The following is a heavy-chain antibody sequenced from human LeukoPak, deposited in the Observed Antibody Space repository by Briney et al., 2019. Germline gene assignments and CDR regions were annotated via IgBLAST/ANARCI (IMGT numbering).Heavy chain of an antibody. J-gene: IGHJ4*02. Sequence: PGGSLRLSCAASEFTFSSYAMHWVRQAPGRGLEWVAVISYEGGHKYYTDSVGGRFSVSRDNSKKMLFLQMNSLRVEDTAVYYCSRGKQFVSDYWGQGTLVSVSS. CDR3: SRGKQFVSDY. V-gene: IGHV3-30*04. CDR1: EFTFSSYA. CDR2: ISYEGGHK. D-gene: IGHD5-24*01.